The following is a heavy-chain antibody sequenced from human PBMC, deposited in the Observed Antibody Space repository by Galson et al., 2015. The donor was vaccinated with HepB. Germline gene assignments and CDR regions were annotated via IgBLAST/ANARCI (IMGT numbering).Heavy chain of an antibody. CDR3: ARHSLYYGSGSYYFKD. V-gene: IGHV4-39*01. Sequence: ETLSLTCTVSGGSISSSIYYWGWIRQPPGQGLEWIGTIYYSGSTYYNPSLKSRVTISVDTSKNQFSLKLSSVTAADTAVYYCARHSLYYGSGSYYFKDWGQGTLVTVSS. CDR1: GGSISSSIYY. CDR2: IYYSGST. J-gene: IGHJ4*02. D-gene: IGHD3-10*01.